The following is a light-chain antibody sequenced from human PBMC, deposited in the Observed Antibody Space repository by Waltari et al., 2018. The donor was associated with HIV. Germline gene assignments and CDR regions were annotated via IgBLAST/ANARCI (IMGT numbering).Light chain of an antibody. J-gene: IGLJ1*01. CDR1: ASDIGRYNY. Sequence: QSALSQPASVSASPGQSVALSCSGSASDIGRYNYVSWYQQHPDKTPRLILFDVNNRPSGISYRFSGSKSGTTASLTISTVETDDEADYYCASYTVNSTGVFGSGTKLTVL. CDR3: ASYTVNSTGV. V-gene: IGLV2-14*03. CDR2: DVN.